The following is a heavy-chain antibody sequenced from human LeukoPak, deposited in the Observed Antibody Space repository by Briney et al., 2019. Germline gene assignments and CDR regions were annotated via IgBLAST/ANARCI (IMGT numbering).Heavy chain of an antibody. CDR2: IYSDGST. CDR1: GFIVSGDF. CDR3: ARERGRGRDSPWFDY. D-gene: IGHD1-26*01. V-gene: IGHV3-53*01. Sequence: GGSLRLSCAASGFIVSGDFMSWVRQAPGKGLEWVSVIYSDGSTYYADSVKGRFTISSDNSKNTLDLQMTGLRAEDTAVYYCARERGRGRDSPWFDYWGQGTLVTVSS. J-gene: IGHJ4*02.